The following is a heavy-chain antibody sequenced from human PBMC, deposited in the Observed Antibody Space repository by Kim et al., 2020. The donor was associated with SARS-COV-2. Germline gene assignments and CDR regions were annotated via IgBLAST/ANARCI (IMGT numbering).Heavy chain of an antibody. CDR1: GFTFSNAW. Sequence: GGSLRLSCAASGFTFSNAWMSWVRQAPGKGLEWVGRIKSKTDGGTTDYAAPVKGRFTISRDDSKNTLYLQMNSLKTEDTAVYYCTTDQTEATPPWFDPWGQGTLVTVSS. CDR2: IKSKTDGGTT. J-gene: IGHJ5*02. V-gene: IGHV3-15*01. D-gene: IGHD2-15*01. CDR3: TTDQTEATPPWFDP.